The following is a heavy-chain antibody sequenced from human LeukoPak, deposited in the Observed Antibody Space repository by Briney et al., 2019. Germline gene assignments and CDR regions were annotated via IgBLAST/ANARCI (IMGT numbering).Heavy chain of an antibody. J-gene: IGHJ4*02. D-gene: IGHD4/OR15-4a*01. CDR1: GFTFSSYS. CDR3: ARRAGAYSHPYDY. Sequence: PGGSLRLSCAASGFTFSSYSMNWVRQAPGKGLEWVAFIRYDGSNKYYADSVKGRFTISRDNSKNTLYLQMNSLRAEDTAVYYCARRAGAYSHPYDYWGQGTLVTVSS. V-gene: IGHV3-33*08. CDR2: IRYDGSNK.